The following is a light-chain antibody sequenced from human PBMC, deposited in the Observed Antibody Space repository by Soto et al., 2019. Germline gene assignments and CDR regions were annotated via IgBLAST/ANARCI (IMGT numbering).Light chain of an antibody. V-gene: IGLV1-40*01. CDR3: QSYDSSLSRSV. CDR1: SSNIGAGYD. Sequence: QAVVTQSPSVSGAPGQRVTISCTGSSSNIGAGYDVHWYQQLPGTAPKLLIYGNSNRPSGVPDRFSGSKSGTSASLAITGLQAEDEADYYCQSYDSSLSRSVFGGGTKLTVL. J-gene: IGLJ3*02. CDR2: GNS.